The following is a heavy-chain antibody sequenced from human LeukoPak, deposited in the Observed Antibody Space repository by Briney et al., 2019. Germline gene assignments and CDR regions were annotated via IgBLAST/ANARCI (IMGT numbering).Heavy chain of an antibody. CDR3: AKGPSGSYGFDY. CDR1: GGSISGSH. D-gene: IGHD6-19*01. Sequence: SETLSLTCTVSGGSISGSHWSWLRQPAGKGLEWIGRISSSGSANYNPSLKSRVTMSIDTSKNQFSLKLSTVTAADTAVYYCAKGPSGSYGFDYWGPGTQVTVSS. V-gene: IGHV4-4*07. CDR2: ISSSGSA. J-gene: IGHJ4*02.